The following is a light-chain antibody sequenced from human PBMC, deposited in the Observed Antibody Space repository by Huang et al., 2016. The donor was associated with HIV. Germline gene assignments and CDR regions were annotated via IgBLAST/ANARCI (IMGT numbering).Light chain of an antibody. CDR3: QQSYRAPRT. CDR2: ASF. Sequence: DIQMTQSPSSLSASVGDRVTITCRASQSNSSYFTWYQQKPGKAPKLLIYASFNLLSGVPSRFSASGSETDFTRTISSLQPEDFATYYCQQSYRAPRTFGQGTKVEIK. CDR1: QSNSSY. J-gene: IGKJ1*01. V-gene: IGKV1-39*01.